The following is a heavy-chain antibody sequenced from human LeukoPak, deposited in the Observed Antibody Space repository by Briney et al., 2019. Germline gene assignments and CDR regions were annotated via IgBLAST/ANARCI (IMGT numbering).Heavy chain of an antibody. Sequence: SETLSLTCTVSGCSISSYYWSWIRQPPGKGLEWIGYIYYIGSTNYNPSLKSRVTISVDTSKNQFSLNLSSGTAAETAVYYCASGYSYGHFSYYFASWGPGTPVTVSS. V-gene: IGHV4-59*01. CDR1: GCSISSYY. CDR3: ASGYSYGHFSYYFAS. J-gene: IGHJ4*01. CDR2: IYYIGST. D-gene: IGHD5-18*01.